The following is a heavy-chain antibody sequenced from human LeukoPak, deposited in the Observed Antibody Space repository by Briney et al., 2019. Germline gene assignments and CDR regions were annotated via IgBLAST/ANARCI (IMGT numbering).Heavy chain of an antibody. CDR3: AKDVEYGSGTPIGY. V-gene: IGHV3-23*01. CDR1: GFTFSSYA. J-gene: IGHJ4*02. Sequence: PGGSLRLSCAASGFTFSSYALTWVRQAPGKGLEWVSSISDSGGSTYYADSVKGRFTIFRDNSKNTLYLQMNSLRAEDTAVYYCAKDVEYGSGTPIGYWGQGTLVTVSS. CDR2: ISDSGGST. D-gene: IGHD3-10*01.